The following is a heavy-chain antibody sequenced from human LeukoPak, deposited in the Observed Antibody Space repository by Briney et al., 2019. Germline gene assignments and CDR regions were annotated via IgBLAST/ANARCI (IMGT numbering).Heavy chain of an antibody. CDR1: GFTFSSYE. CDR2: ISRTGNSI. J-gene: IGHJ4*02. CDR3: ARGPYSSNWYVDY. Sequence: GGSLRLSCAASGFTFSSYEMNWVRQAPGKGLEWVSYISRTGNSIYYADSVKGRFTISRDSAKNSLYLQMNSLRAEDTAVYYCARGPYSSNWYVDYWGQGTLVTVAS. D-gene: IGHD6-13*01. V-gene: IGHV3-48*03.